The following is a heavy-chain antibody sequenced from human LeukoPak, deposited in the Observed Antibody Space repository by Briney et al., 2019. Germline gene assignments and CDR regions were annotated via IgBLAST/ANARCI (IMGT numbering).Heavy chain of an antibody. V-gene: IGHV3-23*01. D-gene: IGHD3-10*01. Sequence: GGSLRLSCAASGFTFSSYAMSWVRQAPGKGLEWVSAISGSGGSTYHADSVKGRFTISRDNSKNTLYLQMNSLRAEDTAVYYCAKEVNLPTMVRGLLDFQHWGQGTLVTVSS. CDR2: ISGSGGST. CDR1: GFTFSSYA. J-gene: IGHJ1*01. CDR3: AKEVNLPTMVRGLLDFQH.